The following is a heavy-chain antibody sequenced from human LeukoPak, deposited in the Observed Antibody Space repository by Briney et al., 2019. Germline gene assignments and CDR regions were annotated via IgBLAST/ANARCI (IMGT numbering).Heavy chain of an antibody. V-gene: IGHV1-69*05. D-gene: IGHD3-22*01. CDR1: GGTFSSYA. CDR2: IIPIFGTA. Sequence: GASVKVSCKASGGTFSSYAISWVRQAPGQGLEWMGGIIPIFGTANYAQKFQGRVTITTDESTSTAYMELSSLRSEDTAVYYCARSQYYYDSSGYLRGEGFDYWGQGTLVTVSS. CDR3: ARSQYYYDSSGYLRGEGFDY. J-gene: IGHJ4*02.